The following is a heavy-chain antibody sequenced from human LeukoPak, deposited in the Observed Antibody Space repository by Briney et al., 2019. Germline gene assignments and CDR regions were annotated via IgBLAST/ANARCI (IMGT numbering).Heavy chain of an antibody. J-gene: IGHJ4*02. CDR2: IKGDGSST. V-gene: IGHV3-74*01. CDR1: GFTFSSYW. D-gene: IGHD5-18*01. Sequence: GGSLRLSCAASGFTFSSYWMHWVRHTPGKGLVWVSRIKGDGSSTSYADSVKGRFTISRDNAKNSLYLQMNSLRAEDTAVYYCARDGYSFGHDFDYWGQGTLVTVSS. CDR3: ARDGYSFGHDFDY.